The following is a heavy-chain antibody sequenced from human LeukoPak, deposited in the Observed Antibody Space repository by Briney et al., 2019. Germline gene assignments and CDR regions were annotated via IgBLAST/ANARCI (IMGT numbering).Heavy chain of an antibody. V-gene: IGHV4-34*01. J-gene: IGHJ2*01. CDR1: NGSFSGYY. CDR3: ARMTGNWYFDL. CDR2: INHSGGT. D-gene: IGHD1-1*01. Sequence: SETLSLTCAVYNGSFSGYYWSWIRQSPGKGLEWIGEINHSGGTNYNPSLKSRLTISVDTSKNQFSLKLTSVTAADTAVYYCARMTGNWYFDLWGRGTLVTVSS.